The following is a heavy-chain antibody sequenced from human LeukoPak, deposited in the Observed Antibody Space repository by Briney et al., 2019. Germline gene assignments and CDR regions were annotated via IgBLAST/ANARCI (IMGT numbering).Heavy chain of an antibody. Sequence: GGSLRLSCAASGFTFSDYDMFWVRQAPGKGLEWVAFIRYDGSDKNYADSVKGRFTISRDNFKNTLYLQMNSLRAEDTAVYYCAREAYWGPGILVTVSS. CDR1: GFTFSDYD. CDR3: AREAY. V-gene: IGHV3-30*02. CDR2: IRYDGSDK. J-gene: IGHJ4*02.